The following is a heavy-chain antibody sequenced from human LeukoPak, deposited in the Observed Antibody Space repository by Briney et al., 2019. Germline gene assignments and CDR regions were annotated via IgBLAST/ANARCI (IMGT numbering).Heavy chain of an antibody. CDR3: ARDLGGSGSYYNVGMDV. J-gene: IGHJ6*04. CDR1: GFTFSSYA. CDR2: ISYDGSNK. Sequence: PGGSLRLSCAASGFTFSSYAMHWVRQAPGKGLEWVAVISYDGSNKYYADSVKGRFTISRDNPKNTLYLQMNRLRAEDTAVYYCARDLGGSGSYYNVGMDVWGKGTTVTVSS. D-gene: IGHD3-10*01. V-gene: IGHV3-30*04.